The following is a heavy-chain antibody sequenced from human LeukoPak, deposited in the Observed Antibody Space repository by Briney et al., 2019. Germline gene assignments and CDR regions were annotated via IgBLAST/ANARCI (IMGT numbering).Heavy chain of an antibody. CDR1: GGTSSSYA. CDR3: ARASSTVTPDY. J-gene: IGHJ4*02. V-gene: IGHV1-69*04. D-gene: IGHD4-17*01. CDR2: IIPILGIA. Sequence: SVKVSCKASGGTSSSYAISWVRQAPGQGLEWMGRIIPILGIANYAQKFQGRVTITADKSTSTAYMELSSLRSEDTAVYYCARASSTVTPDYWGQGTLVTVSS.